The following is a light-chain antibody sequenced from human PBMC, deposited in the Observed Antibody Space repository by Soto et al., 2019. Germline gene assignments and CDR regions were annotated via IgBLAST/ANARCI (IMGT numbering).Light chain of an antibody. Sequence: EIVLTQSPGTLSLSPGDRATLSCRASQSVSFSYLAWYQQKPGQAPRLLIYGASSRATGIPDRFSGSESGTDFTLTISRLEPEDFAVYYCQQYGSSPLTCGGGTKVEIK. CDR2: GAS. CDR3: QQYGSSPLT. J-gene: IGKJ4*01. V-gene: IGKV3-20*01. CDR1: QSVSFSY.